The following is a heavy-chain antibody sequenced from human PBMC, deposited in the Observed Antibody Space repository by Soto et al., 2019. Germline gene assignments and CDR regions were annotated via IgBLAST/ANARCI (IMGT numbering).Heavy chain of an antibody. D-gene: IGHD6-6*01. CDR1: GYTFTGYY. J-gene: IGHJ5*02. Sequence: ASVKVSCKASGYTFTGYYLHWVRQAPGQGLEWMGWISGYNGNTNYAQKFQGRVTMTTDTSTSTAYMELRSLRSDDTAVYYCARDSVPNWFDPWGQGTLVTVSS. V-gene: IGHV1-18*04. CDR3: ARDSVPNWFDP. CDR2: ISGYNGNT.